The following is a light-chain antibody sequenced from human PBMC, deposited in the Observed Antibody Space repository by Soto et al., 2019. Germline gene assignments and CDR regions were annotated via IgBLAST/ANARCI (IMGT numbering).Light chain of an antibody. J-gene: IGKJ2*01. CDR1: QSVSSY. CDR2: DAS. Sequence: EIVLTQSPATLSLSPGERSTLSCRASQSVSSYLAWYQQKPGQAPRLLLYDASNRATGIPARFSGSGSGTDFTLTISSLEPEDFAVYYCQQRTNWPPLYTFGQGTKLEI. V-gene: IGKV3-11*01. CDR3: QQRTNWPPLYT.